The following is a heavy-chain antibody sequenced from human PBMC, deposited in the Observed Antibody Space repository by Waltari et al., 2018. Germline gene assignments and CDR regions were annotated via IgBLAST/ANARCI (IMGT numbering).Heavy chain of an antibody. CDR1: GFRFSDSW. J-gene: IGHJ4*02. V-gene: IGHV3-74*01. Sequence: EVQLVEAGVDIVQPGGSLRLCCTASGFRFSDSWKHWVRQVPGKGLVWVSRINSDGSSISYSDSVKGRFTISRDNSKNMLYLQLNSLRAEDTAVYYCARKGGRGYTYGPFYYDSWGQGTLVTVSS. CDR2: INSDGSSI. D-gene: IGHD5-18*01. CDR3: ARKGGRGYTYGPFYYDS.